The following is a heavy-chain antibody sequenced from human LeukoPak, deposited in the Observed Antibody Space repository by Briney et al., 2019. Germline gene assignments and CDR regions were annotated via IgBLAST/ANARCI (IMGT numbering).Heavy chain of an antibody. CDR1: GGSISSGGYY. CDR3: ARDSGEDIVLMVYASGSSYNSYYFDY. Sequence: TLSLTCTVSGGSISSGGYYWSWIRQHPGKGLEWIGYIYYSGSTYYNPSLKSRVTISVDTSKNQFSLKLSSVTAADTAVYYCARDSGEDIVLMVYASGSSYNSYYFDYWGQGTLVTVSS. V-gene: IGHV4-31*03. D-gene: IGHD2-8*01. CDR2: IYYSGST. J-gene: IGHJ4*02.